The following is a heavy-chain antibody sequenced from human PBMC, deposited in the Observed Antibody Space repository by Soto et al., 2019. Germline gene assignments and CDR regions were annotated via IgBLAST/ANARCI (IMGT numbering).Heavy chain of an antibody. CDR2: IWYDGSNK. V-gene: IGHV3-30*02. J-gene: IGHJ4*02. CDR3: AKSMDVILVVTAGDY. CDR1: GFTFSSYG. D-gene: IGHD2-15*01. Sequence: PGGSLRLSCAASGFTFSSYGMHWVRQAPGKGLEWVAVIWYDGSNKYYADSVKGRFTISRDNSKKTLYLQMNSLRFEDTAVYYCAKSMDVILVVTAGDYWGQGTMVTVSS.